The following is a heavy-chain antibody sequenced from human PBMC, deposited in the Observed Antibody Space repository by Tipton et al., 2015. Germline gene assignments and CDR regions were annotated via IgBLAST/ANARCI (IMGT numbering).Heavy chain of an antibody. Sequence: SLRLSCATSGFIFSDYGFHWVRQAPGKGLEWVAVISNDGTNKYYAEPVKGRFTISRDNSRNTLYLQMNSLRREDTAVYYCARDTWGSYSERRLDYWGQGTLVTVSS. CDR2: ISNDGTNK. CDR3: ARDTWGSYSERRLDY. J-gene: IGHJ4*02. D-gene: IGHD3-16*01. V-gene: IGHV3-30*03. CDR1: GFIFSDYG.